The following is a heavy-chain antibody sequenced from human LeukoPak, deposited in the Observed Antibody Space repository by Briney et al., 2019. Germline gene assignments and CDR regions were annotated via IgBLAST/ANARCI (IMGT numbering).Heavy chain of an antibody. J-gene: IGHJ4*02. CDR1: GGTFSSYA. CDR3: ARVGPYSSGGPGDY. Sequence: SVKVSCKASGGTFSSYAISWVRQAPGQGLEWMGRIIPILGIANYAQKFQGRVTITADKSTSTAYMELSSLRSEDTAVYYCARVGPYSSGGPGDYWGQGTLVTVSS. CDR2: IIPILGIA. D-gene: IGHD6-19*01. V-gene: IGHV1-69*04.